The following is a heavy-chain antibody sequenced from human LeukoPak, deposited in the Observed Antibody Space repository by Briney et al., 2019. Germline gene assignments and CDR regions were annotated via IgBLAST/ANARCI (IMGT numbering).Heavy chain of an antibody. V-gene: IGHV3-33*01. CDR2: IWYDGSNK. CDR3: ARDRVPYSSGWHEFDY. J-gene: IGHJ4*02. D-gene: IGHD6-19*01. Sequence: GGSLRLSCAASGFTFSSYGMHWVRQAPGKGLEWVAVIWYDGSNKYYADSVKGRFTISRDNSKSTLYLQMNSLRAEDTAVYYCARDRVPYSSGWHEFDYWGQGTLVTVSS. CDR1: GFTFSSYG.